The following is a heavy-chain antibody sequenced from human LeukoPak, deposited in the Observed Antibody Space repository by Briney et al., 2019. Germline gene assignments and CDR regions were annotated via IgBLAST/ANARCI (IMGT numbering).Heavy chain of an antibody. J-gene: IGHJ6*02. Sequence: GGSLRLSCAATGFTFSSYAMSWVRQAPGKGLEWVSAISNSGGSTYYADSVKGRFTISRDNSKNTLYLQMNSLRAEDTAVYYCAKVLQYYYYGMDVWGQGTTVTVSS. CDR2: ISNSGGST. V-gene: IGHV3-23*01. CDR1: GFTFSSYA. D-gene: IGHD5-24*01. CDR3: AKVLQYYYYGMDV.